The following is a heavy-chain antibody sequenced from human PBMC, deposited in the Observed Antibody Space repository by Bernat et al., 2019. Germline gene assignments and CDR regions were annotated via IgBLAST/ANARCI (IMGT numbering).Heavy chain of an antibody. CDR1: GYTFTNYG. J-gene: IGHJ4*02. V-gene: IGHV1-18*04. Sequence: QAQLVQSGAEVKKPGASVKVSCKASGYTFTNYGLSWVRQAPGQGLEWMGWISPYNDNTYYAQRLQGRVTMTTDRSTSTADRELRSLGADDTAVYYCAREGTSWAFDYWGQGTLVTVSS. CDR3: AREGTSWAFDY. CDR2: ISPYNDNT. D-gene: IGHD2-2*01.